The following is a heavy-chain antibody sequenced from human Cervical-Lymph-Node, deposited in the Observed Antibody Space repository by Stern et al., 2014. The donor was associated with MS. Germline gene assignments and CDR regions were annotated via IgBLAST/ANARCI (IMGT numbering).Heavy chain of an antibody. CDR2: ISGSGGST. J-gene: IGHJ6*02. CDR1: GFTFSSYA. D-gene: IGHD6-13*01. V-gene: IGHV3-23*04. CDR3: AKTPHSSSWYAPYYYYYGMDV. Sequence: EMQLVESGGGLVQPGGSLRLSCAASGFTFSSYAMSWVRQAPGTGLEWVSAISGSGGSTYYADSVKGRFTISRDNSKNTLYLQMNSLRAEDTAVYYCAKTPHSSSWYAPYYYYYGMDVWGQGTTVTVSS.